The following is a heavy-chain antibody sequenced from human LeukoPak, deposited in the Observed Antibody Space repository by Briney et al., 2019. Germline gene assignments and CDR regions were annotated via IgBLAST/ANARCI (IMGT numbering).Heavy chain of an antibody. J-gene: IGHJ4*02. CDR2: ISGSGGST. D-gene: IGHD4-17*01. V-gene: IGHV3-23*01. Sequence: GGSLRLSCAASGFTFSNYVMSWVRQAPGKGLEWVSAISGSGGSTYYADSVKGRFTISRDNAKNTLYLQMNSLRAEDTAVYYCAKENYREFDYWGQGTLVTVSS. CDR1: GFTFSNYV. CDR3: AKENYREFDY.